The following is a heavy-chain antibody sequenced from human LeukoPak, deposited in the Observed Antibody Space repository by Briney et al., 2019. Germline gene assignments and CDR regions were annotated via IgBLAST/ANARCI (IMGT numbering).Heavy chain of an antibody. CDR1: GYTFTGYY. CDR3: ARVLRITMVRGVIQWFDY. J-gene: IGHJ4*02. D-gene: IGHD3-10*01. CDR2: INPNSGGT. Sequence: ASVKVSCKASGYTFTGYYMHWVRQAPGQGREWMGWINPNSGGTNYAQKFQGRVTMTRDTSISTAYMELSRLRSDDTAVYYCARVLRITMVRGVIQWFDYWGQGTLVTVSS. V-gene: IGHV1-2*02.